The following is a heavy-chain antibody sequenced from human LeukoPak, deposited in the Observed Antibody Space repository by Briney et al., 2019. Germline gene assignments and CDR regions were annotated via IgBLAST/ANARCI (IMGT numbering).Heavy chain of an antibody. D-gene: IGHD6-13*01. CDR3: ARGAPYSSSWYR. CDR1: GGSISSYY. J-gene: IGHJ5*02. Sequence: SETLSLTCTVSGGSISSYYWSWIRQPPGKGLEWLGYIYYSGSTNYNPSLKGRVTISVDTSKNQFSLKLSSVTAADTAVYYCARGAPYSSSWYRWGQGTLVTVSS. V-gene: IGHV4-59*01. CDR2: IYYSGST.